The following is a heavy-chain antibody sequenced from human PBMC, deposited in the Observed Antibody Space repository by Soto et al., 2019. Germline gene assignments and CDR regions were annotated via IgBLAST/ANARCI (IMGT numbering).Heavy chain of an antibody. CDR2: IIPIFGTA. CDR1: GGTFSSYA. D-gene: IGHD1-1*01. J-gene: IGHJ6*02. CDR3: ARGGAEMEGMDV. V-gene: IGHV1-69*13. Sequence: SVKVSCKASGGTFSSYAISWVRQAPGQGLEWMGGIIPIFGTANYAQKFQGRVTITADESTSTAYMELSSLRSEDTAVYYCARGGAEMEGMDVWGQGTTVTVSS.